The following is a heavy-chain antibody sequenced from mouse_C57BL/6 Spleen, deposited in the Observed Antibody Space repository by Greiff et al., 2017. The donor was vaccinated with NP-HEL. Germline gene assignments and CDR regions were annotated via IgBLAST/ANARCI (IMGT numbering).Heavy chain of an antibody. CDR1: GFNIKDYY. Sequence: EVQLQQSGAELVKPGASVKLSCTASGFNIKDYYMHWVKQRTEQGLEWIGRIDPEDGETKYAPKFQGKATITADTSSNTAYLQLSSLTSEDPAVYYCARGREVPQEPEPPDYWGQGTTLTVSA. CDR2: IDPEDGET. CDR3: ARGREVPQEPEPPDY. J-gene: IGHJ2*01. V-gene: IGHV14-2*01. D-gene: IGHD6-1*01.